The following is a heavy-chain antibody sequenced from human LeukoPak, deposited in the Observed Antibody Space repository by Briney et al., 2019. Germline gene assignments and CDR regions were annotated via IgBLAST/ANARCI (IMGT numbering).Heavy chain of an antibody. CDR2: IYYSGST. D-gene: IGHD3-22*01. J-gene: IGHJ4*02. Sequence: SETLSLTCTVSGGSISSSSYYWGWRRQPPGKGLEWIVSIYYSGSTYYNPSLKSRFTIAVDTSKNQFSLKLSSVTAADTAVYYCARYYDSSGYLDYWGQGTLVTVSS. CDR1: GGSISSSSYY. CDR3: ARYYDSSGYLDY. V-gene: IGHV4-39*01.